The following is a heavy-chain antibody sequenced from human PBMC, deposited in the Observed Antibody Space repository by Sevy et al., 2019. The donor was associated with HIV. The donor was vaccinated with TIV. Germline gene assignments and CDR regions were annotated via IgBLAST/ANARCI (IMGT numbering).Heavy chain of an antibody. CDR3: ANDGRAMIVVSLFDP. V-gene: IGHV3-30*18. CDR1: GFTFSSYG. D-gene: IGHD3-22*01. J-gene: IGHJ5*02. CDR2: ISYDGSNK. Sequence: GGSLRLSCAASGFTFSSYGMHWVRQAPGKGLEWVAVISYDGSNKYYADSVKGRFTTSRDNSKNTLYQQMNSRRAEDTAVYYCANDGRAMIVVSLFDPWGQGTLVTVSS.